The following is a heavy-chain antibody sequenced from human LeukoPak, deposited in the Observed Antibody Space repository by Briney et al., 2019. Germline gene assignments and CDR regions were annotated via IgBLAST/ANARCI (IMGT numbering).Heavy chain of an antibody. Sequence: GGSLRLSCAASGFTFSSYGMHWVRQAPGKGLEWVAFIRYDGSNKYYADSVKGRFTISRDNSKNTLYLQMNSLRAEDTAVYYCASSRGIAAAGTEGGFDYWGQGTLVTVSS. CDR2: IRYDGSNK. CDR1: GFTFSSYG. D-gene: IGHD6-13*01. V-gene: IGHV3-30*02. J-gene: IGHJ4*02. CDR3: ASSRGIAAAGTEGGFDY.